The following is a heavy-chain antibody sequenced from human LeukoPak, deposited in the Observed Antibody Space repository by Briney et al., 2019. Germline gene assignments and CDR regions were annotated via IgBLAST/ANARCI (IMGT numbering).Heavy chain of an antibody. Sequence: PGGSLRLSCAASGFTFSSYEMNWVRQAPGKGLEWVSYISSSGSTIYYADSVKGRFNISRDNAKKSMYLQMNSLKAEDTDGYYCAEVGITMLRGVWGKGTTVTTSS. D-gene: IGHD3-10*01. V-gene: IGHV3-48*03. CDR2: ISSSGSTI. J-gene: IGHJ6*04. CDR3: AEVGITMLRGV. CDR1: GFTFSSYE.